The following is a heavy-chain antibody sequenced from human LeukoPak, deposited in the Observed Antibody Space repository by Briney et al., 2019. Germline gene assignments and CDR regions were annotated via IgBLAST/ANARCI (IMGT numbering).Heavy chain of an antibody. CDR2: IYSGGST. V-gene: IGHV3-66*02. Sequence: GGSLRLSCAASGFTVSSNYMSWVRQAPGKGLEWVSVIYSGGSTYYADSVKGRFTISRDNSKNTLHLQMNSLRAEDTAVYYCARARESYCSSTSCYWFDPWGQGTLVTVSS. CDR3: ARARESYCSSTSCYWFDP. J-gene: IGHJ5*02. CDR1: GFTVSSNY. D-gene: IGHD2-2*01.